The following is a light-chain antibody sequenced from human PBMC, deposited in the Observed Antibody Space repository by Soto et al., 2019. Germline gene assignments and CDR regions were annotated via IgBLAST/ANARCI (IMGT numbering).Light chain of an antibody. J-gene: IGKJ5*01. V-gene: IGKV1-39*01. CDR2: AAS. Sequence: DIQMTQSPCSLSASVGDRVTITCRASESIASHLNWYQQKPRKAPKLLIYAASGLQNGVPSRFRGGGSGTDFTLTISNLQPEDFATYYCQQSYSTLSITFGQGTRLEIK. CDR3: QQSYSTLSIT. CDR1: ESIASH.